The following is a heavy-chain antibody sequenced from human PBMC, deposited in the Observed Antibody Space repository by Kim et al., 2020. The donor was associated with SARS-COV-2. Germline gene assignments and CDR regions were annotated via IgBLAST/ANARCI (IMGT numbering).Heavy chain of an antibody. D-gene: IGHD6-13*01. V-gene: IGHV3-33*01. CDR3: ARDETPYSSSWFGY. Sequence: GGSLRLSCAASGFTFSSYGMHWVRQAPGKGLEWVAVIWYDGSNKYYADSVKGRFTISRDNSKNTLYLQMNSLRAEDTAVYYCARDETPYSSSWFGYWGQGTLVTVSS. J-gene: IGHJ4*02. CDR2: IWYDGSNK. CDR1: GFTFSSYG.